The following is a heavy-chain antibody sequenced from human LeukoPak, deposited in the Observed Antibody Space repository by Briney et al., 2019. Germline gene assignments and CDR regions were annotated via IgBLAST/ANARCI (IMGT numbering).Heavy chain of an antibody. CDR2: INSDGSST. Sequence: GGSLRLSCAASGFTFSSYWMHGVRQAPGKGLVWVSRINSDGSSTSYADSVKGRFTISRDNAKNTLYLQMSSLRAEDTAVYYCVVDRQWLLDYWGQGTLVTVSS. CDR1: GFTFSSYW. J-gene: IGHJ4*02. V-gene: IGHV3-74*01. D-gene: IGHD3-22*01. CDR3: VVDRQWLLDY.